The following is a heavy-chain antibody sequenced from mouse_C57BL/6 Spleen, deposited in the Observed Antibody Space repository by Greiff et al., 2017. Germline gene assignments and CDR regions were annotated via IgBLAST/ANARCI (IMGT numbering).Heavy chain of an antibody. CDR2: IYPGDGDT. V-gene: IGHV1-82*01. D-gene: IGHD1-1*01. Sequence: VQLQESGPELVKPGASVKISCKASGYAFSSSWLNWVKQRPGKGLEWIGRIYPGDGDTNYNGKFKGKATLTADKSSSTSYMQLSSLTSEDSSVYFCARETTVVDYYFDYWGQGTTLTVSS. CDR3: ARETTVVDYYFDY. CDR1: GYAFSSSW. J-gene: IGHJ2*01.